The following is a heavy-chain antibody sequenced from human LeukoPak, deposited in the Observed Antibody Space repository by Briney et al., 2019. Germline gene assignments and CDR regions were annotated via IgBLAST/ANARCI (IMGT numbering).Heavy chain of an antibody. D-gene: IGHD4-17*01. CDR1: GGSISSSSYY. J-gene: IGHJ4*02. V-gene: IGHV4-39*01. CDR3: ARHVATVTAWDLYYFDY. Sequence: SETLSLTCTVSGGSISSSSYYWGWIRQPPGKGLEWIGSIYYSGSTYYNPSLKSRVTISVDTSKNQFSLKLSSVTAADAAVYYCARHVATVTAWDLYYFDYWGQGTLVTVSS. CDR2: IYYSGST.